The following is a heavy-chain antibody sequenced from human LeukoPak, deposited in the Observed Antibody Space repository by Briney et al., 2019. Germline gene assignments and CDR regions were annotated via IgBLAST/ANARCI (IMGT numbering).Heavy chain of an antibody. CDR3: ARDGHHADALMVRGIP. Sequence: GSSVKVSCKASGGTFSSYAISWVRQAPGQGLEWMGRIIPILGITNYAQKFQDRVTITADKSMSTAYMELSSLRSEDTVVYYCARDGHHADALMVRGIPWGQGTLVTVSS. J-gene: IGHJ5*02. CDR1: GGTFSSYA. CDR2: IIPILGIT. V-gene: IGHV1-69*04. D-gene: IGHD3-10*01.